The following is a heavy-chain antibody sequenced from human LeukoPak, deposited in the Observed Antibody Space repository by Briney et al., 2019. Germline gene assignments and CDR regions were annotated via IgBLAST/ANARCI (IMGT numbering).Heavy chain of an antibody. D-gene: IGHD2-15*01. CDR1: GFTFSSYE. CDR2: ITSSGDTI. Sequence: GGSLRLSCTASGFTFSSYEMNWVRQAPGKGLEWVSYITSSGDTIYYADSVKGRFTISRDNAKNSLYLQMNSLRAEDTAVYYCARWRSAFDHWGQGALVTVSS. J-gene: IGHJ4*02. V-gene: IGHV3-48*03. CDR3: ARWRSAFDH.